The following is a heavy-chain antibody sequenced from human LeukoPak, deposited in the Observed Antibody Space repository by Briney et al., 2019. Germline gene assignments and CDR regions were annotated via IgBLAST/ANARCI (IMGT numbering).Heavy chain of an antibody. Sequence: GGSLRLSCAASGLSFRSYGFHWVRQAPGKGLEWVAVIWYDGSKKYYADSVKGRFTISRDNSKNTLYLQMNSLRAEDTAVYYCAKVASIAAAGSYFDYWGQGTLVTVSS. CDR3: AKVASIAAAGSYFDY. D-gene: IGHD6-13*01. J-gene: IGHJ4*02. V-gene: IGHV3-30*02. CDR2: IWYDGSKK. CDR1: GLSFRSYG.